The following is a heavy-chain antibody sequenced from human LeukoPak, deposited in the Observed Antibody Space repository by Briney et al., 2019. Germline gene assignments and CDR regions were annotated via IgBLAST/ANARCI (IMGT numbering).Heavy chain of an antibody. D-gene: IGHD1-1*01. V-gene: IGHV3-23*01. J-gene: IGHJ5*02. CDR2: ISGGGDST. CDR3: AKDRPLERRWNWFDP. Sequence: QSGGSLRISCAASGFTFSNYGMSWVRQAPGKGLEWVSGISGGGDSTSYADSVKGRFTISRDNFKNTVYLQMNSLRAEDTAVYYCAKDRPLERRWNWFDPWGQGTLVTVSS. CDR1: GFTFSNYG.